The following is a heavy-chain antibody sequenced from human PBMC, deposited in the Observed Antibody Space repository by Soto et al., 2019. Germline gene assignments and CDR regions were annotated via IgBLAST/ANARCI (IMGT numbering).Heavy chain of an antibody. Sequence: RGALRLSCAASGFSFSTYDMSWVRQAPGKGLDLVSYISGGSSRIFYADSVKGRFTISRDNAKNSLYLQMNSLRDEDTGVYYCARVIYGGWSTIKDYYYYAMDVWGKGNTVTVSS. CDR2: ISGGSSRI. J-gene: IGHJ6*04. CDR3: ARVIYGGWSTIKDYYYYAMDV. D-gene: IGHD5-12*01. CDR1: GFSFSTYD. V-gene: IGHV3-48*02.